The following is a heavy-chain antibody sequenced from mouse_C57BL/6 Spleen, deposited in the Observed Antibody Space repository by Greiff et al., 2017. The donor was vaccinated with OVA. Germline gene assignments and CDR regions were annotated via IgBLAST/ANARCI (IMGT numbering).Heavy chain of an antibody. CDR2: IDPENGDT. D-gene: IGHD2-2*01. CDR3: TDGYDEKGVPWCAY. V-gene: IGHV14-4*01. J-gene: IGHJ3*01. CDR1: GFNIKDDY. Sequence: EVKLMESGAELVRPGASVKLSCTASGFNIKDDYMHWVKQRPEQGLEWIGWIDPENGDTEYASKFQGKATITADTSSNTAYLQLSSLTSEDTAVYYCTDGYDEKGVPWCAYWGQGTLVTVAA.